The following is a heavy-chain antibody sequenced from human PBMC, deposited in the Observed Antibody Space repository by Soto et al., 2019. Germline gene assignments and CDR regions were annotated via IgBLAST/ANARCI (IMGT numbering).Heavy chain of an antibody. Sequence: SETLSLTCSVSGASLSSGEHYWNWIRQPPGKGLEWIGCIYYSGDTYYHPSLKSRVTISVDTSKNQFSLKLSSVTAADTAVYYCVRHFLRYYYYYGMDVWGQGTTVTVSS. CDR3: VRHFLRYYYYYGMDV. V-gene: IGHV4-39*01. CDR1: GASLSSGEHY. J-gene: IGHJ6*02. CDR2: IYYSGDT.